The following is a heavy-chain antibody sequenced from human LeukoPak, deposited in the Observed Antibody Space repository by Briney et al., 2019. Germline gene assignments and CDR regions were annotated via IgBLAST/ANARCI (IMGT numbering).Heavy chain of an antibody. CDR2: ISSSSSYI. D-gene: IGHD3-22*01. J-gene: IGHJ4*02. Sequence: GGSLRLSCEDSGFTFRSYEMNWVRQAPGKGLEWVSSISSSSSYIYYADSVKGRFTISRDNAKNSLYLQMNSLRAEDTAVYYCARDWAYDSSGYYYYWGQGTLVTVSS. CDR3: ARDWAYDSSGYYYY. V-gene: IGHV3-21*01. CDR1: GFTFRSYE.